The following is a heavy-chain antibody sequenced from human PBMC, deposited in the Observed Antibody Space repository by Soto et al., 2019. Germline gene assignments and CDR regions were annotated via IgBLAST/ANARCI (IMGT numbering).Heavy chain of an antibody. D-gene: IGHD5-12*01. Sequence: SETLSLTCTVSGGSISTFYWSWIRQPPGKGLEWIGHIYYNGGTEYNPSLKSRLTISVDTSRNQFSLKLSSVTAADTAVYYCARRAAGGGYVFGDWGQGTLVTVSS. CDR3: ARRAAGGGYVFGD. J-gene: IGHJ4*02. CDR2: IYYNGGT. CDR1: GGSISTFY. V-gene: IGHV4-59*01.